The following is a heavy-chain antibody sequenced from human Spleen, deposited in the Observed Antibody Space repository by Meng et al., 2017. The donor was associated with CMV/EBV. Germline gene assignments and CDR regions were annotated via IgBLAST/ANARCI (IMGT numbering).Heavy chain of an antibody. Sequence: GESLKISCAASGFTFSSYAMSWVRQAPGKGLEWVSVIYSGGSSTYYADSVKGRFTISRDNSKNTLDLQMNSLRAEDTAVYYCARSPFSSSWKYYFDDWGQGTLVTVSS. D-gene: IGHD6-13*01. V-gene: IGHV3-23*03. J-gene: IGHJ4*02. CDR2: IYSGGSST. CDR1: GFTFSSYA. CDR3: ARSPFSSSWKYYFDD.